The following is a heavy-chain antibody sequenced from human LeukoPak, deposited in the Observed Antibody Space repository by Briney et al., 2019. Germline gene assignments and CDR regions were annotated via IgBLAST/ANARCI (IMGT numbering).Heavy chain of an antibody. V-gene: IGHV3-7*03. CDR3: ARDRFYGSGSYDDY. CDR1: GFTFSSFW. J-gene: IGHJ4*02. Sequence: PGGSLRLSCAASGFTFSSFWMNWVRQAPGKGLEWVANIKQDGSETHYVDSVKGRFTISRDNAKRSLYLQMTSLKAEDTAVYYCARDRFYGSGSYDDYWGQGTLVTVSS. D-gene: IGHD3-10*01. CDR2: IKQDGSET.